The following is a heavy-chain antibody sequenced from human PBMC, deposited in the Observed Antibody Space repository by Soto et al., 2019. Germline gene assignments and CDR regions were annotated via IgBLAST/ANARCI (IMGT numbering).Heavy chain of an antibody. D-gene: IGHD6-19*01. J-gene: IGHJ4*02. CDR3: ARGWDGKY. Sequence: QLQMQESGPGLVKPSQTLSLTCTVSGASVSSGNQYWSWVRQPPGKGLEWIGYIYPSGLTNYNPYLNSRVTIASDPSSDQFSLKLSSVTAADPAVYYCARGWDGKYWGQGTLVTVSS. V-gene: IGHV4-61*01. CDR2: IYPSGLT. CDR1: GASVSSGNQY.